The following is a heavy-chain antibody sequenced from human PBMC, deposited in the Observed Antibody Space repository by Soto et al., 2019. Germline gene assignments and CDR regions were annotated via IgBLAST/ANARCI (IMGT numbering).Heavy chain of an antibody. D-gene: IGHD2-15*01. J-gene: IGHJ4*02. CDR1: GDSISSGYY. CDR2: IYHNTPT. Sequence: PSETLSLTCAVSGDSISSGYYSGCIRRPEWKGQELIGSIYHNTPTYYSPSLKCRVTISVDTSRNQFSVNLGSMAAADSAVYYCARMCNGGYFEYCGQGTLVTVSS. V-gene: IGHV4-38-2*01. CDR3: ARMCNGGYFEY.